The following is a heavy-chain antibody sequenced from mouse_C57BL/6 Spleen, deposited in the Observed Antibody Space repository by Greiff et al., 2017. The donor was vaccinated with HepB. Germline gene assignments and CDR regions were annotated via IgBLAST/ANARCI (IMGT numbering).Heavy chain of an antibody. CDR1: GYTFTDYE. J-gene: IGHJ1*03. CDR3: TRGGEKNWYFDV. CDR2: IDPETGGT. V-gene: IGHV1-15*01. Sequence: QVQLQQSGAELVRPGASVTLSCKASGYTFTDYEMHWVKQTPVHGLEWIGAIDPETGGTAYNQKFKGKAILTADKSSSTAYMELRSLTSEDSAVYYCTRGGEKNWYFDVWGTGTTVTVSS.